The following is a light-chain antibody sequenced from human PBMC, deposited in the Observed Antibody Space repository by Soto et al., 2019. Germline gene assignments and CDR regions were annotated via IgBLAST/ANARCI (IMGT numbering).Light chain of an antibody. CDR2: DAS. J-gene: IGKJ4*01. V-gene: IGKV1-33*01. CDR3: QQYDNIPLT. CDR1: QDISDY. Sequence: DFQMTQSPSSLSASVGDRVTITCQASQDISDYLNWYQQKPGAAPKLLIYDASNLQAGVPSRFSGSGSGTEFTFTISSLQPEDFATYYCQQYDNIPLTFGGGTKVEIK.